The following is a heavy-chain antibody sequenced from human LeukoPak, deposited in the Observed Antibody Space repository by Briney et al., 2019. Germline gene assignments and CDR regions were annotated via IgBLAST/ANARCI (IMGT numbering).Heavy chain of an antibody. J-gene: IGHJ4*02. Sequence: GSVKVSCKASGYTFTGYYMHWVRQAPGQGLEWMGWINPNSGGTNYAHEFQGRVTMTRDTSISTAYLELSRPRSDHPAVYYRARDRLVRGVSPAGYWGQATLVTVSS. CDR1: GYTFTGYY. D-gene: IGHD3-10*01. CDR3: ARDRLVRGVSPAGY. CDR2: INPNSGGT. V-gene: IGHV1-2*07.